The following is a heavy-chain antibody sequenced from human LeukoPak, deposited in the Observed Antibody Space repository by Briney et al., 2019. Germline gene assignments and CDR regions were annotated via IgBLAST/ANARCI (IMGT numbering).Heavy chain of an antibody. D-gene: IGHD3-16*01. Sequence: SETLSPTCTVSGGSISSSSYYWGWIRQPPGKGLEWIGSIYYSGSTYYNPSLKSRVTISVDTSKNQFSLKLSSVTAADTAVYYCARLSIFKVWGSYGYYYYYYMDVWGKGTTVTISS. V-gene: IGHV4-39*07. CDR3: ARLSIFKVWGSYGYYYYYYMDV. CDR1: GGSISSSSYY. J-gene: IGHJ6*03. CDR2: IYYSGST.